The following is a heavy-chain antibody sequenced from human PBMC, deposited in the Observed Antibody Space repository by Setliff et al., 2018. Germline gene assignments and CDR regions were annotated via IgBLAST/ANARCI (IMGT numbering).Heavy chain of an antibody. V-gene: IGHV4-34*01. J-gene: IGHJ4*02. CDR3: ARGGRISYRPSISWYILDY. CDR1: GGSFSGYY. Sequence: SETLSLTCAVYGGSFSGYYWSWIRQPPGKGLEWIGEINHSGSTNYNPSLKSRVTISVDTSKNQFSLKLSSVTAADTAVYYCARGGRISYRPSISWYILDYWGQGTLVTVSS. D-gene: IGHD6-13*01. CDR2: INHSGST.